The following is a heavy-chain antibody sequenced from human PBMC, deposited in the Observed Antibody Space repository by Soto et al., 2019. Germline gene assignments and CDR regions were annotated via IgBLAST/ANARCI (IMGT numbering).Heavy chain of an antibody. CDR2: IYHSGST. CDR1: GGSISSGGYS. V-gene: IGHV4-30-2*01. CDR3: AGNYGSGRWYFDY. D-gene: IGHD3-10*01. J-gene: IGHJ4*02. Sequence: QLQLRESGSGLVKPSQTLSLTCAVSGGSISSGGYSWSWIRQPPGKGREWIGYIYHSGSTYYNPSLKRRVTISVDRSKTQFSLKLSSVTAADTAVYYCAGNYGSGRWYFDYWGQGTLVTVSS.